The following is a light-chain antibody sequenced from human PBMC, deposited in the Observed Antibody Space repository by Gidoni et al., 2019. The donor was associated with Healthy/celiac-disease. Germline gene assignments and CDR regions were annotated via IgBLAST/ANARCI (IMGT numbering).Light chain of an antibody. Sequence: EIVLTQSPGTLSLSPGERATLSCRDSQSVSSSYLAWYQQKPGQAPRLLIYGASSRATGIPDRFSGSGSGTDFTLTISSLEPEDFAVYYCQQYGSSPRTFGQXTKVEIK. V-gene: IGKV3-20*01. CDR1: QSVSSSY. J-gene: IGKJ1*01. CDR3: QQYGSSPRT. CDR2: GAS.